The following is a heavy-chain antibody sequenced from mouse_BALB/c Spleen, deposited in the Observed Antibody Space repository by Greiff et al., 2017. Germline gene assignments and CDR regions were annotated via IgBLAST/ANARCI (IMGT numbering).Heavy chain of an antibody. CDR2: ISYSGST. CDR1: GYSITSDYA. V-gene: IGHV3-2*02. D-gene: IGHD1-1*01. Sequence: EVQLVESGPGLVKPSQSLSLTCTVTGYSITSDYAWNWIRQFPGNKLEWMGYISYSGSTSYNPSLKSRISITRDTSKNQFFLQLNSVTTEDTATYYCARGAYYGSSPYFDYRGQGTTLTGSS. J-gene: IGHJ2*01. CDR3: ARGAYYGSSPYFDY.